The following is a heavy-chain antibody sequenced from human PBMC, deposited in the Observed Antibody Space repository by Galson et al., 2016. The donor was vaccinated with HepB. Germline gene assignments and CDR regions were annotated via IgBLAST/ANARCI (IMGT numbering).Heavy chain of an antibody. CDR1: GISFSSYA. V-gene: IGHV3-23*01. Sequence: SLRLSCAASGISFSSYAMSWVRQAPGKGLEWVSAIRGSGGTTYYADSVKGRFTISRDNSKNTLYLQMNSLRVEDTAIYYCAKVEMTTVTRFEHWGQGTLVTVSP. D-gene: IGHD4-17*01. CDR3: AKVEMTTVTRFEH. CDR2: IRGSGGTT. J-gene: IGHJ4*02.